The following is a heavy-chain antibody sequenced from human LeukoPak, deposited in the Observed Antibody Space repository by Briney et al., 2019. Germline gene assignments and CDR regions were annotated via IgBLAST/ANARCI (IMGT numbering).Heavy chain of an antibody. D-gene: IGHD5-12*01. CDR2: IYYSGST. J-gene: IGHJ4*02. V-gene: IGHV4-59*01. CDR1: GGSISSYY. Sequence: PSETLSLTCTVSGGSISSYYWSWIRQPPGKGLEWIGYIYYSGSTNYTPSLKSRVTISVDTSKNQFSLKLSSVTAADTAVYHCAREVSGSFDYWGQGTLVTVSS. CDR3: AREVSGSFDY.